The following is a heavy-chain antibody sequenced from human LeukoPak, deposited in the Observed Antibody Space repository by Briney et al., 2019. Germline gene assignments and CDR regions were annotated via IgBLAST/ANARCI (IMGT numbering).Heavy chain of an antibody. J-gene: IGHJ4*02. Sequence: PGGSLRLSCAASGFTFSNYWMTWVRQAPGKGLEWVSAVSGSGSTTYYARSVKGRFTVSRDNSKNTLYLQMNSLRVDDTAVYYCAKSLDYGGNRARLDFWGQGTLVTVSS. CDR3: AKSLDYGGNRARLDF. V-gene: IGHV3-23*01. D-gene: IGHD4-23*01. CDR1: GFTFSNYW. CDR2: VSGSGSTT.